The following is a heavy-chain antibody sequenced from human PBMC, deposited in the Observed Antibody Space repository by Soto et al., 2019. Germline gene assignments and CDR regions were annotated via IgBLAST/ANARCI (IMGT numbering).Heavy chain of an antibody. CDR3: TKDPNPQGGYNYGSFWDN. D-gene: IGHD5-18*01. CDR2: ISYDGSKK. Sequence: GGSLRLSCAASGFTFTSYGMHWVRQAPGKGLEWVAGISYDGSKKYYVDSVKGRFTISRDNSKNTLDLQVNSLRAEDTAVYYCTKDPNPQGGYNYGSFWDNWGQGTLVTVSS. CDR1: GFTFTSYG. J-gene: IGHJ4*02. V-gene: IGHV3-30*18.